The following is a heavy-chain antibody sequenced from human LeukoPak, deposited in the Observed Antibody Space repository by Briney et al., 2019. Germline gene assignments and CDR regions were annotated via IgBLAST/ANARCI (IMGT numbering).Heavy chain of an antibody. J-gene: IGHJ4*02. CDR3: ASSTCYYGSGSYRDY. CDR1: GFTVSSNY. D-gene: IGHD3-10*01. CDR2: IYSGGST. Sequence: PGGSLRLSCAASGFTVSSNYMSWVRQAPGKGLEWVSVIYSGGSTYYADSVKGRFTISRDNSKNTLYLQMNSLRVEDTAVYYCASSTCYYGSGSYRDYWGQGTLVTVSS. V-gene: IGHV3-66*01.